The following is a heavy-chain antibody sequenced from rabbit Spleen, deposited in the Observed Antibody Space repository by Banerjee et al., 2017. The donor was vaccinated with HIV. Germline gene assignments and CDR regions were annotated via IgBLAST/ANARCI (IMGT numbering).Heavy chain of an antibody. CDR1: GLDFSNYG. J-gene: IGHJ6*01. CDR2: IEPIFGNT. CDR3: VRDTGTSFSTYGMDR. D-gene: IGHD7-1*01. Sequence: QSLEESGGDLVKPGASLTLTCKASGLDFSNYGVSWVRQAPGKGLEWIGYIEPIFGNTYYANWVNGRFTISSHNAQNTLYLQLSSLTAADTATYFCVRDTGTSFSTYGMDRGGQGTRVTVS. V-gene: IGHV1S7*01.